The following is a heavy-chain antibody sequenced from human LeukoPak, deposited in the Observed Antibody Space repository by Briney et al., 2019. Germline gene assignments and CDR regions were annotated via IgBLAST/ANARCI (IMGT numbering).Heavy chain of an antibody. D-gene: IGHD3-10*02. CDR2: ISSSSSYI. Sequence: GGSLRLSCAASGFTFSSYSMNWVRQAPGKGLEWVSSISSSSSYIYYADSVKGRFTISRDNAKNSLYLQMNSLRAEDTAVYYCARDIFGRHTIHFDYWGQGTLVTVSS. J-gene: IGHJ4*02. CDR3: ARDIFGRHTIHFDY. CDR1: GFTFSSYS. V-gene: IGHV3-21*01.